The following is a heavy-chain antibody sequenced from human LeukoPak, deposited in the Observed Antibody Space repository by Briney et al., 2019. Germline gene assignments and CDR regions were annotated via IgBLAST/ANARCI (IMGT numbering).Heavy chain of an antibody. D-gene: IGHD3-22*01. CDR1: GFSFSSYG. CDR2: LWYDGTNK. V-gene: IGHV3-33*01. CDR3: ARARNNYDSSGYSALDY. Sequence: GGSLRLSCAAPGFSFSSYGMHRVRQAPGKGLEWVASLWYDGTNKYYADSVKGRFTISRDNSKNTLYLQMNSLRAEDTAVYYCARARNNYDSSGYSALDYWGQGTLVTVSS. J-gene: IGHJ4*02.